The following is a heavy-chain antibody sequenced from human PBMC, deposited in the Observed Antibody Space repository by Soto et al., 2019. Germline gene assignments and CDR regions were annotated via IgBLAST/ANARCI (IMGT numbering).Heavy chain of an antibody. V-gene: IGHV3-23*01. CDR2: IGSSGANT. Sequence: AGGSLRLSCVGSGFTFSSYAIRWVRQAPGKGLEWVSAIGSSGANTYYADSVKGRFTISRDNSKNTVYLQMNSLRAEDTAVYECAKAFGTYYFDHWGQGTVVTVSS. CDR3: AKAFGTYYFDH. CDR1: GFTFSSYA. D-gene: IGHD3-10*01. J-gene: IGHJ4*01.